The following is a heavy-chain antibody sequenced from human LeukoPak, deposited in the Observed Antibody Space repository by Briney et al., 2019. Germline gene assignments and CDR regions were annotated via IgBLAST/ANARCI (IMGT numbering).Heavy chain of an antibody. D-gene: IGHD3-22*01. Sequence: GGSLRLSCAASGFTLSRYWMHWVRQAPGKGLVWVSRINGDGSTTSYADSVKGGFTISRDNAKNTLYLQMNSLRAEDTAVYYCATGNYYDSRGYYTFGHWGQGTLVTVSS. CDR3: ATGNYYDSRGYYTFGH. J-gene: IGHJ1*01. V-gene: IGHV3-74*01. CDR2: INGDGSTT. CDR1: GFTLSRYW.